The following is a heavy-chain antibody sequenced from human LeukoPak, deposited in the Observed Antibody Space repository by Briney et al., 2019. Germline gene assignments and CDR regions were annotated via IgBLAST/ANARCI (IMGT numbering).Heavy chain of an antibody. V-gene: IGHV4-59*11. Sequence: PSETLSLTCTVSGGSMSGLFWTWIRQPPGKELEWIGSIYYSGSSTKYNPSLRSRLTISVDTSKSQFSLKLNSATAADTAVYYCARTSRHYYGSGSNLTPWPAGMDVWGQGTTVTVSS. CDR2: IYYSGSST. D-gene: IGHD3-10*01. CDR3: ARTSRHYYGSGSNLTPWPAGMDV. J-gene: IGHJ6*02. CDR1: GGSMSGLF.